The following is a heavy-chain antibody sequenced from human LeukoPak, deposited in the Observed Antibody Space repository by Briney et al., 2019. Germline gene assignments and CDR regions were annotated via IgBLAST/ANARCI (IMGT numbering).Heavy chain of an antibody. Sequence: GGSLRLSCAASGFTFSSYSMNWVRQAPGKGLEWVSSISSSSSYIYYADSVKGRFTISRDNAKNSLYLQMNSLRAEDTAVYYCARVFMIFGVPYYFDYWGQGTLVTVSS. CDR3: ARVFMIFGVPYYFDY. D-gene: IGHD3/OR15-3a*01. CDR2: ISSSSSYI. J-gene: IGHJ4*02. V-gene: IGHV3-21*01. CDR1: GFTFSSYS.